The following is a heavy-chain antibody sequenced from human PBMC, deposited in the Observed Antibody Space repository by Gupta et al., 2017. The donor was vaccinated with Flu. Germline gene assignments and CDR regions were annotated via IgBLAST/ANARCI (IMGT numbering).Heavy chain of an antibody. V-gene: IGHV4-59*01. D-gene: IGHD3-10*01. CDR1: GGSISSYY. CDR3: ARASGPYSH. Sequence: QVQLQESGPGLVKPSETLSLTCTVSGGSISSYYWSWIRQPPGKGLEWIGYIYYSGSTNYNPSLKSRVTISVDTSKNQFSLKLSSVTAADTAVYYCARASGPYSHWGQGTLVTVSS. J-gene: IGHJ4*02. CDR2: IYYSGST.